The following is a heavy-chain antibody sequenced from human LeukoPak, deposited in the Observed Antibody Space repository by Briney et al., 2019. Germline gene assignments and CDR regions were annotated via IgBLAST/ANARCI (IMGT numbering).Heavy chain of an antibody. V-gene: IGHV4-39*01. J-gene: IGHJ4*02. CDR3: ARTLGNGRWLQFQGFDY. D-gene: IGHD5-24*01. Sequence: PSETLSLTCTVSGGSISSSSYWWGWIRQPPGKGLEWIANIYYSGSTYYNPSLKSRVTISVDMSKNQFSLKLSSVTAADTAVYYCARTLGNGRWLQFQGFDYWGQGTLVTVSS. CDR2: IYYSGST. CDR1: GGSISSSSYW.